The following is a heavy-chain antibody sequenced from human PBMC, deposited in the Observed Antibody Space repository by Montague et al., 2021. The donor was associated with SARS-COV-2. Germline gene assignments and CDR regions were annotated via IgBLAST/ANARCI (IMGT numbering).Heavy chain of an antibody. J-gene: IGHJ6*02. V-gene: IGHV4-39*01. CDR1: SGAISTSSFH. D-gene: IGHD1-20*01. CDR3: ARGRRRYNWRDETSYYYGMDV. CDR2: INHSGST. Sequence: SETLSLTCTVSSGAISTSSFHWGWVRQSPGQGLEWIGEINHSGSTNYNPSLKSRVTISLDTSKNQFSLKLSSVTAADTAVYYCARGRRRYNWRDETSYYYGMDVWGQGTTVTVSS.